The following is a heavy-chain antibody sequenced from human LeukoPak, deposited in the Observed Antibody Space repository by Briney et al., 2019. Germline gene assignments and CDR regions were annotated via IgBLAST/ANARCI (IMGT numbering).Heavy chain of an antibody. CDR3: AKDYSNIPAPANPLFDY. D-gene: IGHD1-14*01. CDR2: ISSRSSAT. Sequence: TGGSLRLSCAASGFTFSTYSMNWVRQAPGKGLEWVAYISSRSSATYYADSVKGRFTISRDNAKNSLYLQMNSLRAEDTALYYCAKDYSNIPAPANPLFDYWGQGTLVTVSS. J-gene: IGHJ4*02. V-gene: IGHV3-48*01. CDR1: GFTFSTYS.